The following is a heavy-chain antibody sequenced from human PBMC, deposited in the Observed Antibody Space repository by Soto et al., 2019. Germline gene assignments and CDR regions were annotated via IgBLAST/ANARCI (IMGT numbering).Heavy chain of an antibody. V-gene: IGHV4-30-4*01. D-gene: IGHD6-6*01. CDR2: IYYSGST. Sequence: SETLSLTCTVSGGSISSGDYYWSWIRQPPGKGLEWIGYIYYSGSTYYNPSLKSRVTISVDTSKNQFSLKLSSVTAADTAVYYCAREQLGAQYYYGMDVWGQGTTVTVSS. J-gene: IGHJ6*02. CDR3: AREQLGAQYYYGMDV. CDR1: GGSISSGDYY.